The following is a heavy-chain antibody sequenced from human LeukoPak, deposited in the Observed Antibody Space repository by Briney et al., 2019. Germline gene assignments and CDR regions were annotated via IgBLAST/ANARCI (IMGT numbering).Heavy chain of an antibody. J-gene: IGHJ4*02. V-gene: IGHV3-21*01. CDR3: ARGLDFTDIVAEYYFDY. CDR2: ISSSSSYI. Sequence: GGSLRLSCAASGFTFSSYSMNWVRQAPGKGLEWVSSISSSSSYIYYADSVKGRFTISRDNAKNSLYLQMNSLRAEDTAVYYCARGLDFTDIVAEYYFDYWGQGTLVTVSS. D-gene: IGHD5-12*01. CDR1: GFTFSSYS.